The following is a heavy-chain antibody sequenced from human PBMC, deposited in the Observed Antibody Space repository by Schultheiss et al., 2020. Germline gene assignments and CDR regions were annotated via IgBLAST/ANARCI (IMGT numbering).Heavy chain of an antibody. CDR3: AKDRIPYSSSSLCEFDY. D-gene: IGHD6-6*01. CDR1: GGSISSGDYY. CDR2: IYYSGST. V-gene: IGHV4-61*08. J-gene: IGHJ4*02. Sequence: SETLSLTCTVSGGSISSGDYYWSWIRQPPGKGLEWIGYIYYSGSTYYNPSLKSRVTISVDTSKNQFSLKLSSVTAADTAVYYCAKDRIPYSSSSLCEFDYWGQGTLVTVPS.